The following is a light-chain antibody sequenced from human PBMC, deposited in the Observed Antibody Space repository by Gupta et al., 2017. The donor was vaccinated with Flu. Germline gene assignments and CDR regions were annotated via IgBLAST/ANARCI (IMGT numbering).Light chain of an antibody. CDR1: QGISGW. Sequence: DIQLTQSPSSLSASVGDRVTITCRASQGISGWLAWYQHQPGKAPKALIYGASTLQSGVPSRFSGSGSGIDFTLTISSLQPEDFATYFCQQYNTYPFTFGQGTRLEIK. CDR2: GAS. CDR3: QQYNTYPFT. V-gene: IGKV1D-16*01. J-gene: IGKJ5*01.